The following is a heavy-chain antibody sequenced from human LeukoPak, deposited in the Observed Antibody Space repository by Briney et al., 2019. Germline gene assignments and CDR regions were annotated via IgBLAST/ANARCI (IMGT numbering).Heavy chain of an antibody. CDR2: IYYSGNT. CDR3: ARQTCSGLFILP. D-gene: IGHD3/OR15-3a*01. Sequence: SETLSLTCTVSGVSISSSNSYWGWIRQPPGKRLEWIGSIYYSGNTYYNASLKSQVSISIDTSKNQFSLRLTSVTAADTAVYYCARQTCSGLFILPGGQGTLVTVSS. V-gene: IGHV4-39*01. CDR1: GVSISSSNSY. J-gene: IGHJ4*02.